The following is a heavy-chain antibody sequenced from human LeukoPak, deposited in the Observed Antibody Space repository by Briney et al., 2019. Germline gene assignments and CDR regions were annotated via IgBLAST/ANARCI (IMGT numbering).Heavy chain of an antibody. CDR3: AGDLADDSWYRFDY. J-gene: IGHJ4*02. V-gene: IGHV4-4*07. Sequence: MTSETLSLTCTVSGGSISSYYWSWIRQPAGKGLEWIGRIYTSGSTNYNPSLKSRVTMSVDTSKNQFSLKLSSVTAADAAVYYCAGDLADDSWYRFDYWGQGTLVTVSS. D-gene: IGHD6-13*01. CDR1: GGSISSYY. CDR2: IYTSGST.